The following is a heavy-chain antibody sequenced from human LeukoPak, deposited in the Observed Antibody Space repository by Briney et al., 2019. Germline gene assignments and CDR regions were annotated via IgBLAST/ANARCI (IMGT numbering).Heavy chain of an antibody. CDR1: GGTFSSYA. CDR2: IIPIFGTA. CDR3: ARDRPRSSTRANYYYYGMDV. J-gene: IGHJ6*02. Sequence: VASVKVSCKASGGTFSSYAISWVRQAPGQGLEWMGGIIPIFGTANYAQKFQGRVTITADESPSTAYMELSSLRSEDTAVYYCARDRPRSSTRANYYYYGMDVWGQGTTVTVSS. V-gene: IGHV1-69*01. D-gene: IGHD2-2*01.